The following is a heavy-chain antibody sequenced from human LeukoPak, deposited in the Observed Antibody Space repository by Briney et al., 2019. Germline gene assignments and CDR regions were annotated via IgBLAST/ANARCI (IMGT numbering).Heavy chain of an antibody. CDR1: GGSISSYY. D-gene: IGHD3-9*01. Sequence: KPSETLSLTCTVSGGSISSYYWSWIRQPPGKGLEWIGYIYYSGSTNYNPSLKSRVTISVDTSKNQFSLKLSSVTAADTAVYYCARPYYDILTGPIVGAFDIWGQGTMVTVSS. CDR2: IYYSGST. CDR3: ARPYYDILTGPIVGAFDI. J-gene: IGHJ3*02. V-gene: IGHV4-59*08.